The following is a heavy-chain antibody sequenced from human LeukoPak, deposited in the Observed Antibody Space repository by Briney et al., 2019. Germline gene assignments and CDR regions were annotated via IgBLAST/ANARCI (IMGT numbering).Heavy chain of an antibody. Sequence: PSETLSLTRTVSGGPISSSSYYWGWIRQPPGKGLEWIGSIYYTGITYYNPSLKSRVTMSVDTSKNQFFLRLSSVTAADTAVYYCARLGRTSGWEYYFDYWGQGILVTVSS. CDR2: IYYTGIT. V-gene: IGHV4-39*01. D-gene: IGHD6-19*01. J-gene: IGHJ4*02. CDR1: GGPISSSSYY. CDR3: ARLGRTSGWEYYFDY.